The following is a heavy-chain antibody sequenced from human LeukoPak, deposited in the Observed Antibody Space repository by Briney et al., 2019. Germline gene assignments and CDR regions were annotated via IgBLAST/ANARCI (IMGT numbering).Heavy chain of an antibody. CDR3: AREVGAAYYFDY. V-gene: IGHV3-11*01. CDR2: ISSSGSTI. Sequence: GGSLRLSCAASGFTFSDYYMSWIRQAPGKGLEWVSYISSSGSTIYYADSVKGRFTISRDNAKNSLYLQTNSLRAEDTSVYYCAREVGAAYYFDYWGQGTLVTVSS. J-gene: IGHJ4*02. CDR1: GFTFSDYY. D-gene: IGHD2-15*01.